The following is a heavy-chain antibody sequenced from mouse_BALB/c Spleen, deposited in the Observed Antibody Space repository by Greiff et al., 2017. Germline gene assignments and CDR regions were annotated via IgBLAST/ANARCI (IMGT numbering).Heavy chain of an antibody. V-gene: IGHV2-6-5*01. CDR1: GFSLTDYG. J-gene: IGHJ4*01. CDR2: IWGGGST. D-gene: IGHD2-14*01. Sequence: VKLVESGPGLVAPSQSLSITCTVSGFSLTDYGVSWIRQPPGKGLEWLGVIWGGGSTYYNSALKSRLSISKDNSKSQVFLKMNSLQTDDTAMYYCAKQYRYEDYAMDYWGQGTSVTVSS. CDR3: AKQYRYEDYAMDY.